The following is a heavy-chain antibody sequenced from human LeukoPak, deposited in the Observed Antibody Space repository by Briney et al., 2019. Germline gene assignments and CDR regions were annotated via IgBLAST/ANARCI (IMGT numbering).Heavy chain of an antibody. CDR1: RYTFTSYG. CDR3: ARDRQITMIVAPSHDAFDI. J-gene: IGHJ3*02. CDR2: ISAYNGNT. Sequence: ASVKVSCKASRYTFTSYGISWVRQAPGQGLEWMGWISAYNGNTNYAQKLQGRVTMTTDTSTSTAYMELRSLRSDDTAVYYCARDRQITMIVAPSHDAFDIWGQGTMVTVSS. D-gene: IGHD3-22*01. V-gene: IGHV1-18*01.